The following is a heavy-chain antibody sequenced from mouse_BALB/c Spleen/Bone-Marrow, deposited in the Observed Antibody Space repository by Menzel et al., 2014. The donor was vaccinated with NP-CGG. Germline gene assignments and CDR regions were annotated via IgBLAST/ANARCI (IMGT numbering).Heavy chain of an antibody. CDR2: INNGGGST. Sequence: EVKVVESGGGLVEPGGSLKLSRAASGFTFIAYTMSWVRQTPEKRLEWVAYINNGGGSTYYPDTVKGRFTISRDNAKNALYLQMSSLKSEDTAMYYWARHGEERPVLAMDYWGQGTSVTVSS. D-gene: IGHD2-14*01. CDR1: GFTFIAYT. J-gene: IGHJ4*01. V-gene: IGHV5-12-2*01. CDR3: ARHGEERPVLAMDY.